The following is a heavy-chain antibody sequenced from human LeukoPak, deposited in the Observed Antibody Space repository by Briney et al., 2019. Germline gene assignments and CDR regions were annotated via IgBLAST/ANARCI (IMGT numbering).Heavy chain of an antibody. J-gene: IGHJ3*02. V-gene: IGHV4-59*01. CDR1: GGSISSYY. D-gene: IGHD3-22*01. CDR3: ARGGYYYDSSGYWGAFDI. CDR2: IYYSGST. Sequence: SETLSLTCTVSGGSISSYYWSWIRQPPGKGLEWIGYIYYSGSTNYNPSLKSRVTISVDKSKNQFSLKLSSVTAADTAVYYCARGGYYYDSSGYWGAFDIWGQGTMVTVSS.